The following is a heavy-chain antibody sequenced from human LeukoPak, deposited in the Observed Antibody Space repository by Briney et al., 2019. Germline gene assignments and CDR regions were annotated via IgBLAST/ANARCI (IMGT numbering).Heavy chain of an antibody. Sequence: GGFLRLSCAASGCTVSSNYMSWVRQAPGKGLEWVSVLYSGGSTYYADSVKGRFTISRDNSKNTLYLQMNSLRAEDTAVYYCAKSRARREGSSGSIDYWGQGTLVTVSS. CDR2: LYSGGST. D-gene: IGHD3-22*01. CDR3: AKSRARREGSSGSIDY. CDR1: GCTVSSNY. V-gene: IGHV3-66*01. J-gene: IGHJ4*02.